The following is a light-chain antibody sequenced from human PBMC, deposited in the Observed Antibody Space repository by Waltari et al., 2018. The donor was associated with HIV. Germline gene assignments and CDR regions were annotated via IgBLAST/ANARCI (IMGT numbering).Light chain of an antibody. J-gene: IGLJ3*02. Sequence: QSVLTQPPSVSGPQGRGSPIPSTGTGPNIGAGMDFPWYQQCPRRAPKLLLYGNNNRPSGVPDRFSASKFGASVYLAITGLQPDDEADYYCQSYDTSLSARVFGGGTKLTVL. V-gene: IGLV1-40*01. CDR2: GNN. CDR3: QSYDTSLSARV. CDR1: GPNIGAGMD.